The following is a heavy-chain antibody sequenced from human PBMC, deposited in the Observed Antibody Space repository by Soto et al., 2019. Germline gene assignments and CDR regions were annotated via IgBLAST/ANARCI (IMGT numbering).Heavy chain of an antibody. J-gene: IGHJ6*02. CDR1: GFTFRTYA. Sequence: GGSLRLSCAASGFTFRTYAMSWVRQAPGKGLEWVSVISGSTGKTHYADSVKGRFTISRDNSKNTLSLQMNSLRGEDTAVYFCAKNRGSGSPYYYNMEVWGQGTMVTVSS. CDR3: AKNRGSGSPYYYNMEV. CDR2: ISGSTGKT. D-gene: IGHD3-10*01. V-gene: IGHV3-23*01.